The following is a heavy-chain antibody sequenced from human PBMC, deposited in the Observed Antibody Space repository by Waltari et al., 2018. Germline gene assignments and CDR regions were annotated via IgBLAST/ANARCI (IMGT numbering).Heavy chain of an antibody. Sequence: QMQLVQSGAEVKKPGASVKVSCKASGYPFSDYDINWVRQATGHGLEWMGWKNPKSGNTVSAQNFQDRVTITSDPSTSTVYMELSSLRSDDAAVYYCARVHYDFWSGYYIWGQGTLVTVPS. CDR2: KNPKSGNT. D-gene: IGHD3-3*01. V-gene: IGHV1-8*02. CDR1: GYPFSDYD. CDR3: ARVHYDFWSGYYI. J-gene: IGHJ4*02.